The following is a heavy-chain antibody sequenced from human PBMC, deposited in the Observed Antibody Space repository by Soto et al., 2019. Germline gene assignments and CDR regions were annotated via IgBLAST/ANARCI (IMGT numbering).Heavy chain of an antibody. J-gene: IGHJ6*02. CDR2: ISTNGGST. V-gene: IGHV3-64D*06. CDR1: GFTLSNYA. CDR3: VKEGLRGYSGQKNYYYYGMDV. Sequence: PGGALGLSFSTSGFTLSNYAMPRVRQAPGKGQENVSAISTNGGSTYYADSVKGRFTISRDNSKNTLYLQMSSLRPEDTAVYYCVKEGLRGYSGQKNYYYYGMDVWGQGTTVTVSS. D-gene: IGHD5-12*01.